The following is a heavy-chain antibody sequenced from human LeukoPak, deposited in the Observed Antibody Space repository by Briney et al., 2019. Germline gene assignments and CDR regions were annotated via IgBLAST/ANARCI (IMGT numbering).Heavy chain of an antibody. CDR2: IYYSGST. CDR3: ARQNSSGWYYSRDFDY. Sequence: SETLSLTCTVSGGSISSSSYYWGWIRQPPGKGLEWIGSIYYSGSTYYNPSLKSRVTISVDTSKNQFSLKLSSVTAADTAVYYCARQNSSGWYYSRDFDYWGQGTLVTVSS. CDR1: GGSISSSSYY. V-gene: IGHV4-39*01. D-gene: IGHD6-19*01. J-gene: IGHJ4*02.